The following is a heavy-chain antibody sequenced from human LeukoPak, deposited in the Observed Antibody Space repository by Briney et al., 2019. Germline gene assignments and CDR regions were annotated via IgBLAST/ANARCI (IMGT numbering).Heavy chain of an antibody. V-gene: IGHV3-7*01. D-gene: IGHD2-8*01. CDR1: GFTFSSSW. CDR3: ARGPTNGQAFDY. CDR2: IREDGSQK. J-gene: IGHJ4*02. Sequence: GGSLRLSCVASGFTFSSSWMTWVRQAPEKGLEWVASIREDGSQKTAVDSVRGRFTISRDNAKNSVYLQMDSLRAEDTAVYYCARGPTNGQAFDYWGQGTLVSVSS.